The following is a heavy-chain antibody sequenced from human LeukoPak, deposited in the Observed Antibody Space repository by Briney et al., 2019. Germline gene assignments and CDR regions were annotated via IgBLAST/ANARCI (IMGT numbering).Heavy chain of an antibody. V-gene: IGHV3-11*04. J-gene: IGHJ5*01. Sequence: GGSLRLSCAASGFSFSDYYISWIRQAPGRGLEWISYISSSGVSIHYADSVKGRFTVSRDNTGKLVYLQMNSLRVEDTAVYYCARDHDYGDYDSWGQGTLVTVSS. CDR3: ARDHDYGDYDS. D-gene: IGHD4-17*01. CDR1: GFSFSDYY. CDR2: ISSSGVSI.